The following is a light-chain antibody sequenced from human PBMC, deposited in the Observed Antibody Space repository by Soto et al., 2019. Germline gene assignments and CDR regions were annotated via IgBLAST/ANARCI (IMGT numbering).Light chain of an antibody. CDR2: DVS. CDR3: NSYTSSSTYV. CDR1: TSDVGRYNY. Sequence: QSVLTQPASVSGSPGQSITISCTGTTSDVGRYNYVSWYQQHPGKAPKHIIYDVSNRPSGVSNRFSGSKSGNTASLTISGLQAEDEADYYCNSYTSSSTYVFGTGTKVPVL. J-gene: IGLJ1*01. V-gene: IGLV2-14*01.